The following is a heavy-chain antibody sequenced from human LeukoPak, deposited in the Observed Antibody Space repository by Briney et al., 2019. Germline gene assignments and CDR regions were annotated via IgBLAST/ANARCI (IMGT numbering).Heavy chain of an antibody. CDR3: ARGPGELRYFDWFADHLDY. J-gene: IGHJ4*02. CDR2: IYYSGST. Sequence: SETLSLTCTVSGGCISGHYWSWIRQPPGKGLECIGSIYYSGSTYYNPSLKSRVTISVDTSKNQFSLKLSSVTAADTAVYYCARGPGELRYFDWFADHLDYWGQGTLVTVSS. CDR1: GGCISGHY. D-gene: IGHD3-9*01. V-gene: IGHV4-39*07.